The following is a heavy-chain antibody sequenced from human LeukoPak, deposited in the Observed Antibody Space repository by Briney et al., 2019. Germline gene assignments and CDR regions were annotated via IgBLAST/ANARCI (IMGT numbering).Heavy chain of an antibody. CDR1: GYTLTELS. D-gene: IGHD6-13*01. CDR2: FDPEDGET. J-gene: IGHJ6*04. V-gene: IGHV1-24*01. Sequence: GASVKVSCKVSGYTLTELSMHWVRQAPGKGLEWMGGFDPEDGETIYAQKFQGRVTMTEDTSTDTAYMELSSLRSEDTAVYYCATLSGRPIAAAGFGNYYGMDVWGKGTTVTVSS. CDR3: ATLSGRPIAAAGFGNYYGMDV.